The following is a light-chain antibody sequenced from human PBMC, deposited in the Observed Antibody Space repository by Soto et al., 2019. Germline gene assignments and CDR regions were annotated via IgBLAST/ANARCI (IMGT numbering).Light chain of an antibody. CDR2: AAS. J-gene: IGKJ3*01. CDR3: QKYNSALTT. Sequence: DIQMTQSPSSLSASVGDRVTITCRASQGISNYLAWYQQKPGKVPKLLIYAASTLQSGVRSRFSGSGSGTDFPLTICSLQPEDVATYYCQKYNSALTTFGPGTKVDIK. CDR1: QGISNY. V-gene: IGKV1-27*01.